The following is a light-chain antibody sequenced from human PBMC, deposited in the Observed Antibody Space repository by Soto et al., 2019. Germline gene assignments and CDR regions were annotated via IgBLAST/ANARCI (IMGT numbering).Light chain of an antibody. CDR1: SSDVGSYNL. CDR2: EGS. CDR3: CSHAGSSTYVV. Sequence: QSALTQPASVSGSPGQSITISCTGTSSDVGSYNLVSWYQQHPGKAPKLMIYEGSKRPSGVSNRFSGSKSGNTASLTISGLQAEDDADYYCCSHAGSSTYVVFGGGTKLTVL. J-gene: IGLJ2*01. V-gene: IGLV2-23*01.